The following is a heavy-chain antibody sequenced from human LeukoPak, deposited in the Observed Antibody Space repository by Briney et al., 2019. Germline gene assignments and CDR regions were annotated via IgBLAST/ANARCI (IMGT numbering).Heavy chain of an antibody. CDR3: ASPQMEINLFDY. CDR1: GGSISGSTYY. CDR2: FYYNGHT. V-gene: IGHV4-39*01. Sequence: SETLSLTCGVSGGSISGSTYYWAWIRQPPGRGLEWIGSFYYNGHTYYNASLESRVTISVDTSKNQVSLNLSSVTAADTAVYYCASPQMEINLFDYWGQGTLVTVSS. D-gene: IGHD5-24*01. J-gene: IGHJ4*02.